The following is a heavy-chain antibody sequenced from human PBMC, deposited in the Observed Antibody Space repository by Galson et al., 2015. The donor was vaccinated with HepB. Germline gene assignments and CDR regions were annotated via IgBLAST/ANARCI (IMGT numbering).Heavy chain of an antibody. D-gene: IGHD4-17*01. Sequence: SLRLSCAASGFTFSLYWMNWVRQAPGKGPEWVANIKLDGSKTYYVDSVKGRFTISRDNSNNILYLHMSSLRPEDTAMYFCARYLGDYRAFDIWGQGTMATVSS. V-gene: IGHV3-7*01. CDR3: ARYLGDYRAFDI. CDR2: IKLDGSKT. J-gene: IGHJ3*02. CDR1: GFTFSLYW.